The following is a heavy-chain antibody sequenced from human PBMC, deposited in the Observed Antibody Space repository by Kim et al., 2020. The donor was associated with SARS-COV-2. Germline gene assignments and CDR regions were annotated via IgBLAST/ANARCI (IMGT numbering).Heavy chain of an antibody. J-gene: IGHJ4*02. CDR3: ARAAYGDYARGGLDY. V-gene: IGHV3-33*08. CDR1: EFTFSNYG. D-gene: IGHD4-17*01. Sequence: GGSLRLSCEVSEFTFSNYGMHWVRQAPGKGLQWVAVISYDGVHKHYANSVRGRYTISRDNSKNTLYLQINSLGADDTGVYYCARAAYGDYARGGLDYWSQGTLVTVSS. CDR2: ISYDGVHK.